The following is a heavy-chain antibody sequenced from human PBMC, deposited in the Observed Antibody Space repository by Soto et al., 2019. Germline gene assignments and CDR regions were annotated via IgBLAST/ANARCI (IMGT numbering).Heavy chain of an antibody. CDR1: GFTFDDYA. V-gene: IGHV3-43*02. D-gene: IGHD3-22*01. Sequence: GGSLRLSCAASGFTFDDYAMHWVRQAPGKGLEWVSLISGDGGSTYYADSVKDRFTISRDNSKNSLYLQMNSLRTEDTALYYCAKGLDDSSGYYYYYYGMDVWGQGTTVTVSS. J-gene: IGHJ6*02. CDR3: AKGLDDSSGYYYYYYGMDV. CDR2: ISGDGGST.